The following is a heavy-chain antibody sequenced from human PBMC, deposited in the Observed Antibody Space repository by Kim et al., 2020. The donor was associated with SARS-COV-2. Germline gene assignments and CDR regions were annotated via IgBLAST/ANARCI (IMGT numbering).Heavy chain of an antibody. CDR3: ARRGSGWYGDGFDQYWFDP. CDR2: IYYSGST. V-gene: IGHV4-39*01. D-gene: IGHD6-19*01. Sequence: SETLSLTCTVSGGSISSSSYYWGWIRQPPGKGLEWIGSIYYSGSTYYNPSLKSRVTISVDTSKNQFSLKLSSVTAADTAVYYCARRGSGWYGDGFDQYWFDPWGQGTLVTVSS. J-gene: IGHJ5*02. CDR1: GGSISSSSYY.